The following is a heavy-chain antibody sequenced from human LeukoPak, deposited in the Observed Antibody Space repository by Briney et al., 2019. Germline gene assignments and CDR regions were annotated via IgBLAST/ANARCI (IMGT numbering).Heavy chain of an antibody. Sequence: GGSLRLSCAASGFTFSSYSMNWVHQAPGKGLEWVSSISSSSSYIYYADSVKGRFTISRDSAKNSLYLQMNSLRAADTAVYYCARLPSSGWNDAYGFDPWGQGTLVTVSS. V-gene: IGHV3-21*01. J-gene: IGHJ5*02. CDR2: ISSSSSYI. CDR1: GFTFSSYS. D-gene: IGHD1-1*01. CDR3: ARLPSSGWNDAYGFDP.